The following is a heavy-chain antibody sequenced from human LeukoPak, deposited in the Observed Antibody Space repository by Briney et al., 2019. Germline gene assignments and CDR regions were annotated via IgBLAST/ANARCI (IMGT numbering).Heavy chain of an antibody. CDR3: ARERNWGVDY. D-gene: IGHD7-27*01. CDR2: INHSGST. Sequence: PSETLSLTCAVYGGSFSGYYWSWIRQPPGKGLEWIGEINHSGSTNYNPSLKSRVTISVDTSKNQFSLKLSSVTAADTAVYYCARERNWGVDYRGQGTLVTVSS. V-gene: IGHV4-34*01. J-gene: IGHJ4*02. CDR1: GGSFSGYY.